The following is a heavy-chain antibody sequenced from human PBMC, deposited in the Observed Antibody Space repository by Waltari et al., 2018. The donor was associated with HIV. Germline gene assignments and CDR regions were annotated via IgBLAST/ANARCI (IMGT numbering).Heavy chain of an antibody. J-gene: IGHJ4*02. Sequence: QVQLVQSGAEVKKPGASVKVSCKASGYTFTGHYMHWVRQAPGQGLEWMGWINPNSGGTNHAQKVQGRVTMTRDTSISTADMELSRLRSDDTAVYYCARGMTTVTTGGYWGQGTLVTVSS. CDR1: GYTFTGHY. CDR2: INPNSGGT. D-gene: IGHD4-17*01. CDR3: ARGMTTVTTGGY. V-gene: IGHV1-2*02.